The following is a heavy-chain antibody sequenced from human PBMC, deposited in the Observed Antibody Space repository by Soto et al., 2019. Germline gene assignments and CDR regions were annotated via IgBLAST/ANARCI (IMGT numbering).Heavy chain of an antibody. CDR3: ARPGSGYDILTGHYFYYYLAMDV. CDR1: GFIFNTYA. CDR2: MSHDGSST. Sequence: QVQLVDSGGGVVQPGRSLRLSCTTSGFIFNTYAMHWVRQAPGKGLEWVAVMSHDGSSTYYADSVKGRFTISRDNSKNTLYLQMNSLRTEDTAVYYCARPGSGYDILTGHYFYYYLAMDVWGQGTTVTVSS. D-gene: IGHD3-9*01. V-gene: IGHV3-30-3*01. J-gene: IGHJ6*02.